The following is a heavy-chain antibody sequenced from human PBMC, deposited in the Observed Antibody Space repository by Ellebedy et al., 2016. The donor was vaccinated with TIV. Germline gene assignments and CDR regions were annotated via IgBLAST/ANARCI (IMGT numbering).Heavy chain of an antibody. CDR1: GYAFNAYY. Sequence: AASVKVSCKASGYAFNAYYIHWVRQAPGQGLEWMGWIDPDRGDTSYAQRFQGRVTMTSDTSISTAYMEMNRLRSDDTAVYYCARLHSYYDVLTGYLIDYWGQGTLVSVSS. CDR2: IDPDRGDT. CDR3: ARLHSYYDVLTGYLIDY. V-gene: IGHV1-2*02. J-gene: IGHJ4*02. D-gene: IGHD3-9*01.